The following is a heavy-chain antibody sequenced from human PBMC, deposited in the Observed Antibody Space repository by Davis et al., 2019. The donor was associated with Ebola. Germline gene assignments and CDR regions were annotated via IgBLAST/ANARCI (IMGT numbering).Heavy chain of an antibody. CDR3: AKDPPRLTTSAKGFDY. V-gene: IGHV3-21*01. CDR2: ISSDSDYI. D-gene: IGHD4-17*01. CDR1: EFTFSTYS. J-gene: IGHJ4*02. Sequence: GESLKISCAASEFTFSTYSMSWVRQAPGKGLEWVSSISSDSDYIYYADSAKGRFTISRDNAKNSLYLQMNSLRAEDTAVYYCAKDPPRLTTSAKGFDYWGQGTLVTVSS.